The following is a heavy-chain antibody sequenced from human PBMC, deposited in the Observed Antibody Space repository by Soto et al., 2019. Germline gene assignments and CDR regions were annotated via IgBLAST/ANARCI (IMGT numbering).Heavy chain of an antibody. D-gene: IGHD2-15*01. CDR3: ERLDCSGGSCYSDEAFDI. CDR2: ISYDGSNK. Sequence: QVQLVESGGGVVQPGRSLRLSCAASGFTFSSYAMHWVRQAPGKGLEWVAVISYDGSNKYYADSVKGRFTISRDNSKNTLYLQMNSLRAEDTAVYYWERLDCSGGSCYSDEAFDIWGQGTMVTVSS. J-gene: IGHJ3*02. V-gene: IGHV3-30-3*01. CDR1: GFTFSSYA.